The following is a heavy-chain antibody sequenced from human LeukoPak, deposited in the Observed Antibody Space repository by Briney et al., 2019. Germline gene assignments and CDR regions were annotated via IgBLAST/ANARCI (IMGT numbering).Heavy chain of an antibody. CDR1: GGSFSGYY. D-gene: IGHD3-3*01. Sequence: PSETLSLTCAVYGGSFSGYYWSWIRQPPGKGLEWIGEINHSGSTNYNPSLKSRVTISVDTSKNQFSLKLSSVTAADTAVYYRARGPTYYDFWSGYYLDAFDIWGQGTMVTVSS. V-gene: IGHV4-34*01. J-gene: IGHJ3*02. CDR2: INHSGST. CDR3: ARGPTYYDFWSGYYLDAFDI.